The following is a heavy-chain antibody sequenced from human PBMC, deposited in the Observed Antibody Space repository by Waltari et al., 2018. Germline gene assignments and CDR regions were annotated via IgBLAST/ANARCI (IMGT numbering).Heavy chain of an antibody. CDR3: ARDLPFYDFWSGYLFDY. J-gene: IGHJ4*02. CDR2: IWYDGRNK. D-gene: IGHD3-3*01. V-gene: IGHV3-33*01. Sequence: QVQLVESGGGVVQPGRSLRLSCAASGFTFSSYGMHWVSQAPGMGLGWVAGIWYDGRNKDYADSVKGRFTISRDNSKNTLYLQMNSRRAEDTAVYYCARDLPFYDFWSGYLFDYWGQGTLVTVSS. CDR1: GFTFSSYG.